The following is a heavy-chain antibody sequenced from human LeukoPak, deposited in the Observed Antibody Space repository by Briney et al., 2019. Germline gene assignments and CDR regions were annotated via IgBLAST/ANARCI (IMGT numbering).Heavy chain of an antibody. CDR3: ARGVFGVVIIGDYFALDY. J-gene: IGHJ4*02. Sequence: SETLSLTCTVSGGSISSYYWSWIRQPPGKGLEWIGHIYYSGSTNYNPSLKSRVTISVDTSKNQFSLKLSSVTAADTAVYYCARGVFGVVIIGDYFALDYWGQGTLVTVSS. V-gene: IGHV4-59*01. CDR1: GGSISSYY. CDR2: IYYSGST. D-gene: IGHD3-3*01.